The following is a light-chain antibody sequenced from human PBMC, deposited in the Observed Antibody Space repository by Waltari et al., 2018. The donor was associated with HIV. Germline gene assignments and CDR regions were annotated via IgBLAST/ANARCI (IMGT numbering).Light chain of an antibody. CDR1: RSNIGAGYF. CDR2: SDI. V-gene: IGLV1-40*01. J-gene: IGLJ2*01. Sequence: QSALTQPPSVSGAPGQRVTISCTGNRSNIGAGYFVHWFQHLPGTAPKLLVYSDINRPSGVPDRFSGSKSGTSASLGITGLQAEDEADYYCQSYDSSLRASVFGGGTKLTVL. CDR3: QSYDSSLRASV.